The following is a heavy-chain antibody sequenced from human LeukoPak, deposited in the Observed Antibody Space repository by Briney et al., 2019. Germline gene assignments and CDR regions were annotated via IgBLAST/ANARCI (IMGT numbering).Heavy chain of an antibody. CDR2: INSDGSGT. CDR1: GLTFSSYW. V-gene: IGHV3-74*01. Sequence: GGSLRLSCAASGLTFSSYWMHWVRQAPGKGLVWVSRINSDGSGTSYADSVKGRFTISRDNAKNTLYLQMNSLRAEDTAVYHCATASIAVAGTTYYYYGMDVWGQGTTVTVSS. J-gene: IGHJ6*02. D-gene: IGHD6-19*01. CDR3: ATASIAVAGTTYYYYGMDV.